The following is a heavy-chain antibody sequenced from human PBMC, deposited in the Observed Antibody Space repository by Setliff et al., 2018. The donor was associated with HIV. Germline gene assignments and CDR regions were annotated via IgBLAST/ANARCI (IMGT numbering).Heavy chain of an antibody. J-gene: IGHJ4*02. V-gene: IGHV3-7*01. CDR3: ASARIPTGGVSTSLDY. CDR2: IKEDGGEK. Sequence: GGSLRLSCAASGFTFSSYWMSWVRQAPGKGLEWVATIKEDGGEKYYVDSVKGRLTISRDNAKNSLYLQMNSLRPEDTAVYHCASARIPTGGVSTSLDYWGQGTQVTVSS. CDR1: GFTFSSYW. D-gene: IGHD3-3*01.